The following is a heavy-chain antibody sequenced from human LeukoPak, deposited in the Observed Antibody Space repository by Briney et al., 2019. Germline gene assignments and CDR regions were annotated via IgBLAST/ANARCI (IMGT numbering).Heavy chain of an antibody. D-gene: IGHD3-22*01. V-gene: IGHV4-39*01. CDR1: GRSIRSSSYY. CDR2: IYYSGST. Sequence: PSDTLSLTCTVSGRSIRSSSYYWGWVRQPPGKGLEWGGSIYYSGSTYYHPSRKSQLTISVDTSKNPFSLRLSDVTAAGTAVYYCARRHYHDSSCYYYLSSHRGYYFDLWGQGTLVTVSS. CDR3: ARRHYHDSSCYYYLSSHRGYYFDL. J-gene: IGHJ4*02.